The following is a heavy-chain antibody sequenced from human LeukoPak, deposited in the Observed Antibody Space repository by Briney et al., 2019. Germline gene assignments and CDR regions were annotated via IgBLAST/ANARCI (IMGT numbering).Heavy chain of an antibody. D-gene: IGHD5-18*01. V-gene: IGHV3-48*03. CDR3: ARVVDTAMGSHDY. Sequence: GGSLRLSRAASGFIFSSYEMNWIRQAPGKGLEWLSYISGSGTTIFYADSVRGRFTISRDNAKNSLYLQMNSLRVEDTAVYYCARVVDTAMGSHDYWGQGTLVTVSS. CDR1: GFIFSSYE. J-gene: IGHJ4*02. CDR2: ISGSGTTI.